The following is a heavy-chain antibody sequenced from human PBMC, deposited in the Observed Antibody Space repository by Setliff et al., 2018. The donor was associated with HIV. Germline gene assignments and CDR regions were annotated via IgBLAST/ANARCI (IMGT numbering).Heavy chain of an antibody. CDR1: GGSISSSSYY. CDR2: IYYSGST. V-gene: IGHV4-39*07. CDR3: LRGSYYDSSGYLSPYLDY. J-gene: IGHJ4*02. D-gene: IGHD3-22*01. Sequence: SETLSLTCTVSGGSISSSSYYWGWIRQPPGKGLEWIGSIYYSGSTYYNPSLKSRVTISVDTSKNQFSLKLSSVTAADTAVYYCLRGSYYDSSGYLSPYLDYWGQGTQVTVSS.